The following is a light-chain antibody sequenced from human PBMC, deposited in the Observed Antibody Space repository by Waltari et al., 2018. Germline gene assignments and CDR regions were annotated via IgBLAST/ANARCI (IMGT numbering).Light chain of an antibody. CDR2: EDR. V-gene: IGLV3-10*01. CDR1: ALPRKF. J-gene: IGLJ3*02. CDR3: YTTDNSGRGV. Sequence: SYELRQPPSVSVSPGQTARITCSGDALPRKFTSWYRQRSGQAPVLVFYEDRKRPSGIPGGISGSSSGTMATLTISEAPVDDDGDYYCYTTDNSGRGVFGGGTKLTVL.